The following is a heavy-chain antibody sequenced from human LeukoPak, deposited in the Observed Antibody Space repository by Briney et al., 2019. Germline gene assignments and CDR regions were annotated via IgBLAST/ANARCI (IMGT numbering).Heavy chain of an antibody. CDR2: ISYDGSNK. CDR1: GFTFSSYA. D-gene: IGHD3-22*01. Sequence: GGSLRLSCAASGFTFSSYAMHWVRQAPGKGLEWVAVISYDGSNKYYADSVKGRFTISRDNSKNTLCLQMNSLRAEDTAVYYCARVLTYYYDSSGYSVDAFDIWGQGTMVTVSS. V-gene: IGHV3-30-3*01. CDR3: ARVLTYYYDSSGYSVDAFDI. J-gene: IGHJ3*02.